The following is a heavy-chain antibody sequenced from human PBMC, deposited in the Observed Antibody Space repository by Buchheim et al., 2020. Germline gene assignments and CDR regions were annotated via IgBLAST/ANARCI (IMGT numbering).Heavy chain of an antibody. D-gene: IGHD6-19*01. CDR1: GFPFSIYT. Sequence: VQLVESGGGLVQPGRSLRLSCGASGFPFSIYTMNWVRQAPGKGLEWVAVISYDGKNKDYAESMKGRFTISRDNSKHTVDLEMNSLRGDDTAVYYCATNAVAGHEGYWGQGT. V-gene: IGHV3-30*04. CDR3: ATNAVAGHEGY. CDR2: ISYDGKNK. J-gene: IGHJ4*03.